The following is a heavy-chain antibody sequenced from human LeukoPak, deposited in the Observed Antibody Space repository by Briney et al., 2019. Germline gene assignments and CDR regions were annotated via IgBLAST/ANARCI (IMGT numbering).Heavy chain of an antibody. CDR1: GFTFSSSA. CDR2: ISGSGGST. CDR3: TKGHIIVVVPAAYDY. D-gene: IGHD2-2*01. J-gene: IGHJ4*02. V-gene: IGHV3-23*01. Sequence: GGSLRLSCAASGFTFSSSAMSWVLQAPGKGLEWVSAISGSGGSTYYADSVKGRFTISRDNSKNTLYLQMNSLRAEDTAVYYCTKGHIIVVVPAAYDYWGQGTLVTVSS.